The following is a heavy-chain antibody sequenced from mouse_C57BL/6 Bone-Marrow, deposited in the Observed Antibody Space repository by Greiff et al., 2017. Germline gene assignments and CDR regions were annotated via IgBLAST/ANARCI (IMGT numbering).Heavy chain of an antibody. CDR1: GFTFSSYA. CDR2: ISDGGSYT. D-gene: IGHD4-1*01. J-gene: IGHJ2*01. Sequence: EVKLVESGGGLVKPGGSLKLSCAASGFTFSSYAMSWVRQTPEKRLEWVATISDGGSYTYYPDNVKGRFTISRDNAKNNLYLQMSHLRSEDTAMYYCARDGNWDWFDYWGQGTTLTVSS. V-gene: IGHV5-4*01. CDR3: ARDGNWDWFDY.